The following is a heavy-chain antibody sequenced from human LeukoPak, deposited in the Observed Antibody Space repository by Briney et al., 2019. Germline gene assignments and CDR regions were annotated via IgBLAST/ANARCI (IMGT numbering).Heavy chain of an antibody. Sequence: GESLKISCKGSGYSFSTYWIGWVRQMPGQGLEWMGIIYPGDSDTTYSPSFQGQVTISVDKSISTAYLQWSSLKASDTAMYYCARHSGDYYDSSGYLAGDWGQGTLVTVSS. CDR2: IYPGDSDT. CDR1: GYSFSTYW. D-gene: IGHD3-22*01. J-gene: IGHJ4*02. CDR3: ARHSGDYYDSSGYLAGD. V-gene: IGHV5-51*01.